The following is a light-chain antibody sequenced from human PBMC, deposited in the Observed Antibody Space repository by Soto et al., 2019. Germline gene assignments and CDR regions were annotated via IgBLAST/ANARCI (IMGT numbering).Light chain of an antibody. J-gene: IGLJ2*01. CDR2: DVS. CDR3: NSYTSGSAPYVV. V-gene: IGLV2-14*03. CDR1: SSDVGGYNY. Sequence: QSALTQPASVSGSPGQSITISCTGGSSDVGGYNYVSCYQQHPGKAPKLKIYDVSNRPSGVSNRSSGSKSDNTASLTISGLQAEDEADYYCNSYTSGSAPYVVFGGGTKLTVL.